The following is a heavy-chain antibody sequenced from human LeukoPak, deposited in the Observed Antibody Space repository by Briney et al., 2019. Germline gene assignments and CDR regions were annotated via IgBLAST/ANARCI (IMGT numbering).Heavy chain of an antibody. J-gene: IGHJ5*02. Sequence: ASVTVSCKASGYTFTVYYMHWVRQAPGQGLEWMGWINPNSGGTNYAQKFQGRVTMTRDTSISTAYMELSRLRSDDTAVYYCARDLGTMVRGVIRDYIGLDWFDHWGQGTLVTVSS. CDR2: INPNSGGT. D-gene: IGHD3-10*01. CDR1: GYTFTVYY. V-gene: IGHV1-2*02. CDR3: ARDLGTMVRGVIRDYIGLDWFDH.